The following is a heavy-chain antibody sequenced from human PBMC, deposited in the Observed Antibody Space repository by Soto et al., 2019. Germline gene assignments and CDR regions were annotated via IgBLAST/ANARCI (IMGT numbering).Heavy chain of an antibody. CDR1: GFTFNDYP. CDR3: ARVSWCNSGHEGFDI. Sequence: EVQLLESGGGLVQPGGSLRLSCAPSGFTFNDYPMSWVRQAPGKGLEWVSAVTGSGATTYYADFVKGRFTISRDNSKNTLDLQMNSLRAEDTALYYCARVSWCNSGHEGFDIWGLGTMVTVS. D-gene: IGHD6-25*01. J-gene: IGHJ3*02. V-gene: IGHV3-23*01. CDR2: VTGSGATT.